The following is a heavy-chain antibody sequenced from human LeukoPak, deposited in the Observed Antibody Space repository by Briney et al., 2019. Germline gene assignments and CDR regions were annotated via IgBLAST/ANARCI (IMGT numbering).Heavy chain of an antibody. Sequence: PGGSLRLSCAASGFTFSSYAMSWVRQAPGKGLEWVAVISYDGSNKYYADSVKGRFTISRDNSKNTLYLQMNSLRAEDTAVYYCAKDPRGASNYWGQGTLVTVSS. D-gene: IGHD1-26*01. CDR3: AKDPRGASNY. CDR2: ISYDGSNK. V-gene: IGHV3-30*18. J-gene: IGHJ4*02. CDR1: GFTFSSYA.